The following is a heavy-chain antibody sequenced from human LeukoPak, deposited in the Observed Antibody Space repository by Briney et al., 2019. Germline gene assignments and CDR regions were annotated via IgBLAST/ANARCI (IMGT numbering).Heavy chain of an antibody. CDR1: GGSFSSYY. J-gene: IGHJ4*02. CDR3: ARRSGYDYMFDY. V-gene: IGHV4-39*01. Sequence: SETLSLTCAVYGGSFSSYYWVWIRQPPGKGLEWIGSIYYSGSTYYNPSLKSRVTISVDTSKNQFSLKLSSVTAADTAVYYCARRSGYDYMFDYWGQGTLVTVSS. D-gene: IGHD5-12*01. CDR2: IYYSGST.